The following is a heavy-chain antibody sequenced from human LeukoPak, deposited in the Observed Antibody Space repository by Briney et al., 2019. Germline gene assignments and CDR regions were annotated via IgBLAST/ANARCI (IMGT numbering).Heavy chain of an antibody. Sequence: GGSLRLSCAASGFAFSSYNMNWVRQAPGKGLEWVSSITSGSTYIYYADSVKGRFTISRDNAKNSLCLQMNSLRAEDTAVYYCARARAPVVVTAAFDYWGQGTPLTVSS. CDR1: GFAFSSYN. D-gene: IGHD2-21*02. J-gene: IGHJ4*02. CDR3: ARARAPVVVTAAFDY. V-gene: IGHV3-21*01. CDR2: ITSGSTYI.